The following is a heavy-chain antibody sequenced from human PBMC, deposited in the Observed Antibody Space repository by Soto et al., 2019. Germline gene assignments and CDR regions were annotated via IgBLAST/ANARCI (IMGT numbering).Heavy chain of an antibody. V-gene: IGHV4-61*01. CDR1: GGSVSSGSYY. CDR2: IYYSGST. J-gene: IGHJ4*02. CDR3: ASGIAAAGTFLGY. Sequence: QVQLQESGPGLVKPSETLSLTCTVSGGSVSSGSYYWSWIRQPPGKGLEWIGYIYYSGSTNYNPSLKSRVTRSVDTSKNQFSLKLSSVTAADTAVYYCASGIAAAGTFLGYWGQGTLVTVSS. D-gene: IGHD6-13*01.